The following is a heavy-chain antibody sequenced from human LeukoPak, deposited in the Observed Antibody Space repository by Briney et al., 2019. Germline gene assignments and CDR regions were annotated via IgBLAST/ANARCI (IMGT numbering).Heavy chain of an antibody. D-gene: IGHD1-26*01. V-gene: IGHV3-7*03. CDR2: IKQDGGEK. Sequence: GGSLRLSCVASGFSFGKYWMSWVRQAPGKGLEWVANIKQDGGEKYYVDSVKGRFTISRDNAEKSLYLQMNSLRAEDTAVYYCARDKIVGATKFDYWGQGTLVTVSS. CDR1: GFSFGKYW. J-gene: IGHJ4*02. CDR3: ARDKIVGATKFDY.